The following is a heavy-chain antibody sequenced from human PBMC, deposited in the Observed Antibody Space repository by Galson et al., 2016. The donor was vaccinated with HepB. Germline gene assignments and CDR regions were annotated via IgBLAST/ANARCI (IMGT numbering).Heavy chain of an antibody. Sequence: QSGAEVKKPGESLRISCKGTGYSFTSYRITWVRQMPGKGLEWMGRIDPSDSYTNYSPSFQGHVTISADKSISTAYLQWSSLKASDTAIYYCARTDSSGWYHNWFDPWGQGTLVTVSS. D-gene: IGHD6-19*01. CDR2: IDPSDSYT. CDR1: GYSFTSYR. CDR3: ARTDSSGWYHNWFDP. J-gene: IGHJ5*02. V-gene: IGHV5-10-1*01.